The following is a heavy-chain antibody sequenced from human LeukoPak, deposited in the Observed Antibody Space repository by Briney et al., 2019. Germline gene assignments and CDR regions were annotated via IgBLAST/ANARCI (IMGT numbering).Heavy chain of an antibody. Sequence: SETLSLTCTVSGGSISSYYWSWIRQPPGKGLEWIGYIYYSGSTNYNPSLKGRVTISVDTSKNQFSLKLSSVTAADTAVYYCARDVVAAAGTWDYWGQGTLVTVSS. D-gene: IGHD6-13*01. CDR2: IYYSGST. J-gene: IGHJ4*02. V-gene: IGHV4-59*12. CDR1: GGSISSYY. CDR3: ARDVVAAAGTWDY.